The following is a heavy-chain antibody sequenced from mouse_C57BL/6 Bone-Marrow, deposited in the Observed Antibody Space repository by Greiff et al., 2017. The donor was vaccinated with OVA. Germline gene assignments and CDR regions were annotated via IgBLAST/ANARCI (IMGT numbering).Heavy chain of an antibody. CDR3: ARFYYDYDGFAY. CDR1: GYTFTSYG. V-gene: IGHV1-81*01. Sequence: QVQLQQSGAELARPGASVKLSSKASGYTFTSYGISWVKQRTGQGLEWIGEIYPRSGNTYYNEKFKGKATLTADKSSSTAYMELRSLTSEDSAVYFCARFYYDYDGFAYWGQGTLVTVSA. CDR2: IYPRSGNT. J-gene: IGHJ3*01. D-gene: IGHD2-4*01.